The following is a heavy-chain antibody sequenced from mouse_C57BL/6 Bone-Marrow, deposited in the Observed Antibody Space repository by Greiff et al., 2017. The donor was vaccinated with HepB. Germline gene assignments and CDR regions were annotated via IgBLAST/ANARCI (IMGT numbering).Heavy chain of an antibody. Sequence: VQGVESGAELVRPGASVKLSCKASGYTFTDYYINWVKQRPGQGLEWIARIYPGSGNTYYNEKFKGKATLTAEKSSSTAYMQLSSLTSEDSAVYFCARRGLAYYFDYWGQGTTLTVSS. D-gene: IGHD2-2*01. CDR2: IYPGSGNT. CDR3: ARRGLAYYFDY. V-gene: IGHV1-76*01. J-gene: IGHJ2*01. CDR1: GYTFTDYY.